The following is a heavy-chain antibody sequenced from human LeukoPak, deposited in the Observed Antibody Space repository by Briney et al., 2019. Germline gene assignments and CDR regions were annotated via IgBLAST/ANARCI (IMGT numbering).Heavy chain of an antibody. CDR3: ARDEYGWGNFDN. J-gene: IGHJ4*02. D-gene: IGHD3-10*01. CDR2: ISGSGADA. CDR1: KFNFNKYG. V-gene: IGHV3-23*01. Sequence: GGSLRLSCTTSKFNFNKYGMTWVRQAPGKGPEWVSSISGSGADAQYAASVQGRFTISRDNSKNTLYLQMNSLRAEDTAVYYCARDEYGWGNFDNWGQGTLVTVSS.